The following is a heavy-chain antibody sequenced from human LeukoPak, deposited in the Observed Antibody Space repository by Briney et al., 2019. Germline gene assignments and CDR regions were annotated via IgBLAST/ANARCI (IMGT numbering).Heavy chain of an antibody. CDR1: GFTFSDYY. CDR3: ASIAAADPFDY. D-gene: IGHD6-13*01. J-gene: IGHJ4*02. V-gene: IGHV3-11*04. Sequence: GGSLRLSCAASGFTFSDYYMSWIRQAPGKGLEWVSYISSSGSTIYYADSVKGRFTISRDNAKNPLYLQMNSLRAEDTAVYYCASIAAADPFDYWGQGTLVTVSS. CDR2: ISSSGSTI.